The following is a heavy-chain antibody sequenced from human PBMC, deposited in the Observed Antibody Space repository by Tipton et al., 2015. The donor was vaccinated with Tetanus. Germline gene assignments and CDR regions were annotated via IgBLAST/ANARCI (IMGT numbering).Heavy chain of an antibody. J-gene: IGHJ4*02. D-gene: IGHD3-22*01. CDR3: ARDLRNYYDSSGYSDY. CDR1: GFTFSSFG. Sequence: SLRLSCEASGFTFSSFGMHWVRQAPGKGLEWVAVIPYDGSSKYYSDSVKGRFTISRDNAKNSLYLQMNSLRAEDTAVYYCARDLRNYYDSSGYSDYWGQGTLVTVSS. V-gene: IGHV3-30*03. CDR2: IPYDGSSK.